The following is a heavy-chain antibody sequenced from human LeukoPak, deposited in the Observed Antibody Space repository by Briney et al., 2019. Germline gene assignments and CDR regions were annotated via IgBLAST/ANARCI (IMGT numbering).Heavy chain of an antibody. CDR3: ARDFRGSLWYSSSPGSYYFDY. J-gene: IGHJ4*02. D-gene: IGHD6-6*01. Sequence: ASVKVSCEASGYTFTSYYMHWVRQAPGQGLEWMGIINPSGGSTSYAQKFQGRVTMTRDTSTSTVYMELSSLRSEDTAVYYCARDFRGSLWYSSSPGSYYFDYWGQGTLVTVSS. V-gene: IGHV1-46*01. CDR2: INPSGGST. CDR1: GYTFTSYY.